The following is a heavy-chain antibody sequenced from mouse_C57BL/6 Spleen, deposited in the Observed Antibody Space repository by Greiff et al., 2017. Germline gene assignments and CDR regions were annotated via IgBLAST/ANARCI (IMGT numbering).Heavy chain of an antibody. Sequence: VQLQQSGPELVKPGASVKMSCKASGYTFTDYNMHWVKQSHGKSLEWIGYINPNNGGTRYNQKFKGKATLNVNKSSSRAYMELRSLTSENAAVYYCASQAGMYYGSRGYWGQGTTLTVSS. CDR3: ASQAGMYYGSRGY. CDR2: INPNNGGT. CDR1: GYTFTDYN. V-gene: IGHV1-22*01. D-gene: IGHD1-1*01. J-gene: IGHJ2*01.